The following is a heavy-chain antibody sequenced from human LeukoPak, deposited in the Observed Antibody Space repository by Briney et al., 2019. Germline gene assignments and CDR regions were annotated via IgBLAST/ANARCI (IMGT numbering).Heavy chain of an antibody. V-gene: IGHV4-34*01. Sequence: SETLSLTCAVYGGSFSGYYWSWIRQPPGKGLEWIGEINHSGSTNYNPSLKSRVTISVDTSKNQFSLKLSSVTAADTAVYYCARGNPSYSGSYYGLDYWGQGTLVTVSS. CDR2: INHSGST. CDR3: ARGNPSYSGSYYGLDY. J-gene: IGHJ4*02. D-gene: IGHD1-26*01. CDR1: GGSFSGYY.